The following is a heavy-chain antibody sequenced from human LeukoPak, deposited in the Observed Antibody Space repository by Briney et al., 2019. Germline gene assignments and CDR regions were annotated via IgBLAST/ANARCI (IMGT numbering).Heavy chain of an antibody. CDR2: ISSSSSYI. CDR1: GFTFSSYA. V-gene: IGHV3-21*01. J-gene: IGHJ4*02. D-gene: IGHD6-19*01. CDR3: AAGSGYSSGWTLDY. Sequence: GGSLRLSCAASGFTFSSYAMSWVRQAPGKGLEWVSSISSSSSYIYYADSVKGRFTISRDNAKNSLYLQMNSLRAEDTAVYYCAAGSGYSSGWTLDYWGQGTLVTVSS.